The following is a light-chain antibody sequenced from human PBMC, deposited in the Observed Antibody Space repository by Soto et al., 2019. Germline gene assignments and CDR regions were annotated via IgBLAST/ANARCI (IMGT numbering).Light chain of an antibody. V-gene: IGKV1-5*01. J-gene: IGKJ1*01. CDR3: QQYNTYWT. CDR1: QNVNNW. CDR2: DAS. Sequence: DIQMTQFPSALSASVGDRVNITCRASQNVNNWLALYQHKPGKAPQLLIYDASVLETGVPSRFSGSGSGTEFTLAISGLQSDDFATYSCQQYNTYWTFGPGTKVDIK.